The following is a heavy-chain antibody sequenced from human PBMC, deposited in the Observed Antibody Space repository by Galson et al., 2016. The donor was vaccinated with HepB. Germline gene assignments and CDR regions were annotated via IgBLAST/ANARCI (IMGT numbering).Heavy chain of an antibody. CDR3: ARVIGWFAEISGGAFDI. V-gene: IGHV3-21*01. CDR1: GFTFSSYS. D-gene: IGHD3-10*01. CDR2: LSRSSRYI. J-gene: IGHJ3*02. Sequence: SLRLSCAASGFTFSSYSINWVRQAPGKGLEWVSSLSRSSRYIYYADSVKGRLTISRDNAKNSVYLQMNSLRAEDTAVYYCARVIGWFAEISGGAFDIWGQGTMVSVSS.